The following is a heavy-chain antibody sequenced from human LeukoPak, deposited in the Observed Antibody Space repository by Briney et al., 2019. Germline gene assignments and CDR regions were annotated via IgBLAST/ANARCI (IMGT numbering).Heavy chain of an antibody. J-gene: IGHJ4*02. CDR1: GFTFSSYS. CDR2: ISSSSSYI. Sequence: PGGSLRLSCAASGFTFSSYSMNWVRQAPGKGLEWVSSISSSSSYIYYADSVKGRFTISRDNAKNSLYLQMNSLRAEDTAVYYCARDSPGTTAFGYWGQGTLVTVSS. CDR3: ARDSPGTTAFGY. V-gene: IGHV3-21*01. D-gene: IGHD4-17*01.